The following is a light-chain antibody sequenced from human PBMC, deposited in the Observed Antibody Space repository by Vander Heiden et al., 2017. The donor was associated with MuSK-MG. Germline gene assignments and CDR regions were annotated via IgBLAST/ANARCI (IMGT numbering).Light chain of an antibody. CDR2: STS. J-gene: IGKJ4*01. Sequence: EIVLTQSPGTLSLSPGERATLSCRASQSVRSSQLAWYQQKPGQAPRLVIYSTSSRATDFPDRFSGSGSGRDFTLTINILEPEDFAVYYCQQDGSAPLTFGGGTTVEIK. CDR1: QSVRSSQ. V-gene: IGKV3-20*01. CDR3: QQDGSAPLT.